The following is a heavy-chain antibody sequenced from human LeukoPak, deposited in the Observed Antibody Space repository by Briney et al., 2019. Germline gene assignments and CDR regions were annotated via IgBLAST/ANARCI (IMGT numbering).Heavy chain of an antibody. V-gene: IGHV1-2*02. D-gene: IGHD3-10*01. CDR3: ARDMVRGVRVFGY. CDR2: INPNSGGT. CDR1: GYTFTGYY. Sequence: ASVKVSCKASGYTFTGYYMHWVRQAPGQGLEWMGWINPNSGGTNYAQKFQGRVTMTRDTSISTAYMELSRLRSDDTAVYYRARDMVRGVRVFGYWGQGTLVTVSS. J-gene: IGHJ4*02.